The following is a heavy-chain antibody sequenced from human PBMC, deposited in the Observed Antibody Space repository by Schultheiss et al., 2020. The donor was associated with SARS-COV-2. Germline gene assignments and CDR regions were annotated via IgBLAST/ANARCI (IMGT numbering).Heavy chain of an antibody. Sequence: ASVKVSCKASGYTFTSYDINWVRQAPGQGLEWMGWMNPNSGNTGYAQKFQGRVTMTRDTSTSTVYMELSSLRSEDTAVYYCARRLDCTNGVCYSGIDYWGQGTLVTVSS. CDR2: MNPNSGNT. CDR3: ARRLDCTNGVCYSGIDY. J-gene: IGHJ4*02. CDR1: GYTFTSYD. D-gene: IGHD2-8*01. V-gene: IGHV1-8*01.